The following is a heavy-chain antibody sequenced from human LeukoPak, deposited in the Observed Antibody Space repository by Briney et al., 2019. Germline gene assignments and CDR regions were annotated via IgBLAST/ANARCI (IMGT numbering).Heavy chain of an antibody. J-gene: IGHJ4*02. V-gene: IGHV3-48*01. CDR1: GFTFSSYS. CDR2: ISSSSSTI. Sequence: GGSLRLSCATSGFTFSSYSMNWVRQAPGKGLEWVSYISSSSSTIYYADSVKGGFTISRDNAKNSLYLQMNSLRAEDTAVYYCARDPVGVRGVITSGTHFDYWGQGTLVTVSS. CDR3: ARDPVGVRGVITSGTHFDY. D-gene: IGHD3-10*01.